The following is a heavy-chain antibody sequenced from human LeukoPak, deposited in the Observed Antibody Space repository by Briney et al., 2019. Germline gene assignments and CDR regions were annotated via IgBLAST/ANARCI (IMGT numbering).Heavy chain of an antibody. CDR1: GFTVSSYE. J-gene: IGHJ4*02. CDR3: ARDRIRVLGY. D-gene: IGHD2/OR15-2a*01. CDR2: ISSSGRTI. V-gene: IGHV3-48*03. Sequence: GGSLRRSCAASGFTVSSYEMNCVRQAPGKGLEWVSYISSSGRTIYYADSVKGRFTISRDNAKNSLYLKMNSLRAEDTAVYYCARDRIRVLGYWGQGTLVTVSS.